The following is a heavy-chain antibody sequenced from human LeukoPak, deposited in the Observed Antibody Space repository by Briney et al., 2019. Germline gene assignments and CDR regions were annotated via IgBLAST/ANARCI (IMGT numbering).Heavy chain of an antibody. CDR3: ARKVDYGDIYGMDV. D-gene: IGHD4-17*01. V-gene: IGHV3-21*01. Sequence: GGSLRLSCAASGFTFSDHAMSWVRQAPGKGLEWVSSISSSSRYTYYADSVKGRFTISRDNAMNSMYLQMNSLRAEDTAVYYCARKVDYGDIYGMDVWGQGTTVTVSS. CDR1: GFTFSDHA. CDR2: ISSSSRYT. J-gene: IGHJ6*02.